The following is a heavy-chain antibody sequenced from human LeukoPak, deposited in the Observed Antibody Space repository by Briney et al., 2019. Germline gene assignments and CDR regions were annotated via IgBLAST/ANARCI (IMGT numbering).Heavy chain of an antibody. CDR2: ISYDGSSK. Sequence: GGSLRLSCAACGFTFIRYGTHCVRQAPGKGLEWVALISYDGSSKYYPDSVKGRFTISGDNSKNTLYLQMNSLRAEDTAVYYCAKDKASSTYCFDYWGQGTLVTVSS. V-gene: IGHV3-30*18. D-gene: IGHD2-8*02. CDR3: AKDKASSTYCFDY. CDR1: GFTFIRYG. J-gene: IGHJ4*02.